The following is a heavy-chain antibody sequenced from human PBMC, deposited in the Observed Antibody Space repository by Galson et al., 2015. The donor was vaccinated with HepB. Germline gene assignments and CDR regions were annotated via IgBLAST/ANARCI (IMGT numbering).Heavy chain of an antibody. V-gene: IGHV1-24*01. D-gene: IGHD3-10*01. CDR1: GYTLSEHS. CDR2: FDPEDGEM. Sequence: SVKVSCKVFGYTLSEHSMHWVRQAPGKGLEWLGRFDPEDGEMIHAQKVQGRVTMTEDTSTDTAYMELSSLRYEDTAVYYCATRTLGVRGVTITSPDYYYGMDVWGQGTTVTVSS. J-gene: IGHJ6*01. CDR3: ATRTLGVRGVTITSPDYYYGMDV.